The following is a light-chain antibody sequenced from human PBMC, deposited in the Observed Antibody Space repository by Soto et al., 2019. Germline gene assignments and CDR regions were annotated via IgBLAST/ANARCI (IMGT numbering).Light chain of an antibody. V-gene: IGKV1-5*03. CDR2: KAS. Sequence: DIQMTQSPSTLSASVGDGVTITCRASQSISTWLAWFQQKPGKAPKLLIYKASNLESGVPSRFSGGGSGTEFTLTISNLQPDDFATYYCQQNNNLGTFGQGIKLEI. CDR3: QQNNNLGT. CDR1: QSISTW. J-gene: IGKJ2*01.